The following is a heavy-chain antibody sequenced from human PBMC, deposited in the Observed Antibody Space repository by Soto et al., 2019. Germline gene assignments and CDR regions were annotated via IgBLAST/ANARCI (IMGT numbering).Heavy chain of an antibody. CDR1: GFTLGDYW. V-gene: IGHV3-74*01. J-gene: IGHJ4*02. CDR2: INKDGSVT. D-gene: IGHD5-12*01. Sequence: EVQLVESGGGLIQPGGSLKLSCTASGFTLGDYWMHWVRQIPGKGLVWVSRINKDGSVTNYAESVTGRLTISRDNAKNTLFLQMNSLRADDKAVYYCARDISNGYNSYWGQGTLVTVSS. CDR3: ARDISNGYNSY.